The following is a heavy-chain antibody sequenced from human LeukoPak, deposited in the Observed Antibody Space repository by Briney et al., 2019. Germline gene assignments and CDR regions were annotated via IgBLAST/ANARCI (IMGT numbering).Heavy chain of an antibody. J-gene: IGHJ4*02. CDR3: ARDPPSYDYGDLRGGLDY. CDR2: INTNTGNP. CDR1: GYTFTIYA. Sequence: GASVTVSCKASGYTFTIYAMNWVRQAPGQGLEWMGWINTNTGNPTYAQGFTGRFVFSLDTSVSTAYLQISSLKAEDTAVYYCARDPPSYDYGDLRGGLDYWGQGTLVTVSS. D-gene: IGHD4-17*01. V-gene: IGHV7-4-1*02.